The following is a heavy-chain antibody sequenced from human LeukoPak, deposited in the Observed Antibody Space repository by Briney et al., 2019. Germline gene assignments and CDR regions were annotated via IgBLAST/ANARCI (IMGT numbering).Heavy chain of an antibody. CDR2: INPSGGST. J-gene: IGHJ6*02. CDR3: ARDFEQQLAHLYYYYGMDV. D-gene: IGHD6-13*01. V-gene: IGHV1-46*01. Sequence: ASVKVSCKASGYTFTSYYMHWVRQAPGQGLEWMGIINPSGGSTSYAQKFQGRVTMTRDTSTSTVYMELSSLRSEDTAVYYCARDFEQQLAHLYYYYGMDVWGQGTTVTVSS. CDR1: GYTFTSYY.